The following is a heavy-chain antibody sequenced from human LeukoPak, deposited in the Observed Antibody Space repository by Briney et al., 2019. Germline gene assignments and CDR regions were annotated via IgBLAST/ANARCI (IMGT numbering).Heavy chain of an antibody. CDR3: ARARSGSYYNSKYYVDY. D-gene: IGHD3-10*01. J-gene: IGHJ4*02. V-gene: IGHV1-2*06. CDR1: GYTFTGYY. Sequence: ASVKVSCKASGYTFTGYYMHWVRQAPGQGLEWMGRTNPNSGGTNYAQKFQGRVTMTRDTSISTAYMELSRLRSDDTAVYYCARARSGSYYNSKYYVDYWGQGTLVTVSS. CDR2: TNPNSGGT.